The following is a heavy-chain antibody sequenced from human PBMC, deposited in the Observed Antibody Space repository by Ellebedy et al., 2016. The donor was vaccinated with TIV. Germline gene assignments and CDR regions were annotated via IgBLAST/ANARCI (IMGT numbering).Heavy chain of an antibody. CDR3: ARDGKDWNAAIDY. V-gene: IGHV1-69*13. CDR2: IIPIFGTA. CDR1: GGTFSSYA. J-gene: IGHJ4*02. D-gene: IGHD1-1*01. Sequence: SVKVSCXASGGTFSSYAISWVRQAPGQGLEWMGGIIPIFGTANYAQKLQGRVTITADESTSTAYMELSSLRSEDTAVYYCARDGKDWNAAIDYWGQGTLVTVSS.